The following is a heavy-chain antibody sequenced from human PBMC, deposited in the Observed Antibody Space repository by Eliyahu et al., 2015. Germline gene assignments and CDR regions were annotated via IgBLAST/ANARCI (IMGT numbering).Heavy chain of an antibody. CDR2: IYYSGST. CDR3: ARRKYYYGSGSYYLDY. Sequence: QLQLQESGPGLVKPSETLSLXCTVSGGSXSXSXXXWGWXRQPPGKGLGWIGSIYYSGSTYYNPSLKSRVTISVDTSKNQFSLKLSSVTAADTAVYYCARRKYYYGSGSYYLDYWGQGTLVTVSS. CDR1: GGSXSXSXXX. D-gene: IGHD3-10*01. V-gene: IGHV4-39*01. J-gene: IGHJ4*02.